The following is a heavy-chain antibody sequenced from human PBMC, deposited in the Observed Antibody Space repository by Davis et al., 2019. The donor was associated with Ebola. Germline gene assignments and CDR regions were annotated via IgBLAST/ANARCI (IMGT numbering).Heavy chain of an antibody. CDR2: IIPNFGTA. J-gene: IGHJ6*02. CDR1: VGTFSSYV. V-gene: IGHV1-69*13. D-gene: IGHD3-10*01. Sequence: AASVKVSCKASVGTFSSYVISWVRQAPGQGLEWMGGIIPNFGTANYAHKFQGRVTITADEFTSTAYMELSSLRSEDTAVYYCARGASSRIVGSGSYADYYYYGMDVWGQGTTVTVSS. CDR3: ARGASSRIVGSGSYADYYYYGMDV.